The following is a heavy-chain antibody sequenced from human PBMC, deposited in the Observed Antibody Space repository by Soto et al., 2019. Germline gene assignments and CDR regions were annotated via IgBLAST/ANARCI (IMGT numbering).Heavy chain of an antibody. D-gene: IGHD2-2*01. CDR1: GFSFSNFG. CDR2: ISFDGSIR. V-gene: IGHV3-30*03. CDR3: ASMANIGGTVTVPGADVTT. J-gene: IGHJ4*02. Sequence: QVQLVESGGGVVQPGTSLRLSCVASGFSFSNFGMHWVRQAPGKGLEWVAVISFDGSIRKYADSVKGRFTLSRDSPKNTLFLEMNILTSEDTNIYYCASMANIGGTVTVPGADVTTWGQGTQVTVSP.